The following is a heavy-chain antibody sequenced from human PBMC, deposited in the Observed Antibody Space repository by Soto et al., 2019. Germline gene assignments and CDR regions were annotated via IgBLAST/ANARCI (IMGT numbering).Heavy chain of an antibody. CDR2: ISSSGTTI. D-gene: IGHD5-18*01. Sequence: EVQLVESGGGVAQPGGSLRLSCAASGFAFSSYDMNWVRQAPGKGLEWVSFISSSGTTIYYADSVKGRFTISRDNARNALYLQMKSLRAEDTAVYHCVKVTRYSYGSSYDYWGQGTLVTVSS. J-gene: IGHJ4*02. V-gene: IGHV3-48*03. CDR3: VKVTRYSYGSSYDY. CDR1: GFAFSSYD.